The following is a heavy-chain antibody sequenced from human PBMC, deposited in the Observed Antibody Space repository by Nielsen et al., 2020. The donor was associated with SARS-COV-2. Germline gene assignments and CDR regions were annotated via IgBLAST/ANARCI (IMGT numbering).Heavy chain of an antibody. Sequence: GGSLRLSCAASGFTFSSYEMNWVRQAPGKGLKWVSYISSSGSTIYYADSVKGRFTISRDNAKNSLYLQMNSLRAEDTAVYYCARDQWRMVRGEYYYGMDVWGQGTTVTVSS. J-gene: IGHJ6*02. CDR1: GFTFSSYE. D-gene: IGHD3-10*01. CDR2: ISSSGSTI. V-gene: IGHV3-48*03. CDR3: ARDQWRMVRGEYYYGMDV.